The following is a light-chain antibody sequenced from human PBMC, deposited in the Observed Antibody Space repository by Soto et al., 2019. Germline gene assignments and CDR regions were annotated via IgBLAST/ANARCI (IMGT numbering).Light chain of an antibody. Sequence: DIQMTQSPSSLSASVGDRVTITCRASQSITTFLNWYQQKPGKVPKLLIYAASSLQSGVPSRFSGSGSGTDFTLIISSLQPEDFATYYCQQTYSTPLSFGGGTKVEIK. CDR1: QSITTF. CDR2: AAS. CDR3: QQTYSTPLS. J-gene: IGKJ4*01. V-gene: IGKV1-39*01.